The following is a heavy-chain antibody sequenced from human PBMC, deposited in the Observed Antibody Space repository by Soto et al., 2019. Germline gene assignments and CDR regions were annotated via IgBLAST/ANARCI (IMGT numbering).Heavy chain of an antibody. V-gene: IGHV5-10-1*01. CDR1: GYSFTSYW. CDR3: ASGVPGEYYYYGMDV. Sequence: GESRKISCKGSGYSFTSYWISWVRQMPGKGLEWVGRIDPSDPYTNYSPSFQGHVTISADKSISTAYLQWSSLKASDTAMYYCASGVPGEYYYYGMDVPGPGTTVTVSS. D-gene: IGHD6-19*01. CDR2: IDPSDPYT. J-gene: IGHJ6*02.